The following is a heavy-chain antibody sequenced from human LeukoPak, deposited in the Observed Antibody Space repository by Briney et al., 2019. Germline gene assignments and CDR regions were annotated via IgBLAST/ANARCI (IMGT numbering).Heavy chain of an antibody. J-gene: IGHJ6*02. CDR1: GFTFSTYA. CDR2: ISYDGRQN. Sequence: GGSLRLSCAASGFTFSTYAMNWVRQAPGKGLEWVAVISYDGRQNYYADSVKGRFTISRDNAKNSLYLQMNSLRAKDTAVYYCAAASGVYIVVPAAMPELDYYYGMDVWGQGTTVTVSS. V-gene: IGHV3-30*04. CDR3: AAASGVYIVVPAAMPELDYYYGMDV. D-gene: IGHD2-2*01.